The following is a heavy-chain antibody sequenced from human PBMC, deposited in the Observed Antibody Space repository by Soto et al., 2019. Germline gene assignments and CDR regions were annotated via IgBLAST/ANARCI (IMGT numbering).Heavy chain of an antibody. D-gene: IGHD3-16*01. Sequence: GGSLRLSCAASGFTFSRYVMSWVRQAPGKGLEWVSAISGSDGYTYHADSVKGRFTVSSDNLKCTLYRQMISLRAEDTALYYCTGRDRVGGGVTDYHYAMDVWGQGTKVTVSS. CDR3: TGRDRVGGGVTDYHYAMDV. CDR2: ISGSDGYT. J-gene: IGHJ6*01. V-gene: IGHV3-23*01. CDR1: GFTFSRYV.